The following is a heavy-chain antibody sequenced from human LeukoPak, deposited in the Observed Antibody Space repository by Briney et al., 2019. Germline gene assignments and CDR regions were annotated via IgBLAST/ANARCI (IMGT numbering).Heavy chain of an antibody. Sequence: SETLSLTCTVSGGSISSSSHYWGWIRQPPGKGLEWIGSIYYSGSTNYNPSLKSRVTISVDTSKNQFSLKLSSVTAADTAVYYCARDQGRWLVLTFDYWGQGTLVTVSS. CDR2: IYYSGST. D-gene: IGHD6-19*01. J-gene: IGHJ4*02. V-gene: IGHV4-39*07. CDR3: ARDQGRWLVLTFDY. CDR1: GGSISSSSHY.